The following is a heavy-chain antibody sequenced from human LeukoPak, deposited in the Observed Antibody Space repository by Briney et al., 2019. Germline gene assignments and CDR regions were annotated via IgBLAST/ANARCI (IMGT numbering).Heavy chain of an antibody. CDR2: ISAYNGNT. D-gene: IGHD3-3*01. CDR3: ARSYYDFWSGYYYYYYYYMDV. J-gene: IGHJ6*03. Sequence: ASVKVSCKASGYTFTSYGISWVRQAPGQGLEWMGWISAYNGNTNYAQKLQGRVTMTTDTSTSTAYMELRSLRSDDTAVYYCARSYYDFWSGYYYYYYYYMDVWGKRTTVTVSS. CDR1: GYTFTSYG. V-gene: IGHV1-18*01.